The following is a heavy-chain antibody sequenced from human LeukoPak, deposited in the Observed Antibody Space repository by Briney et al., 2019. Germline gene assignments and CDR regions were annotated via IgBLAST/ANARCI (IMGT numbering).Heavy chain of an antibody. Sequence: PSETLSLTCTVSGASIYTSSSYWGWIRQPPGKGLEWIASVYYTGSTYYSPSLKSRATISVDTSKNQFSLELNSVTAADTAEYYCTTSRTNDCSSPSCYTDYWGQGTLVTVSS. CDR3: TTSRTNDCSSPSCYTDY. CDR1: GASIYTSSSY. D-gene: IGHD2-2*02. CDR2: VYYTGST. V-gene: IGHV4-39*01. J-gene: IGHJ4*02.